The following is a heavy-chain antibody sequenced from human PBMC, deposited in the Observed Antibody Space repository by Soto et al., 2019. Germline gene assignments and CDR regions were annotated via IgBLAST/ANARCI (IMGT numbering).Heavy chain of an antibody. D-gene: IGHD6-13*01. J-gene: IGHJ4*02. Sequence: QVQLVQSGAEVKKPGASVKVSCKASGYTFTNYAFSWVRQAPGQGLEWMGWISAYNGNTNYPQKLQGRVTMTTDTSTSTAYMELRSLRSDDTVVYYCARDIAAAGPFDCWGQGTLVTVSS. V-gene: IGHV1-18*01. CDR3: ARDIAAAGPFDC. CDR2: ISAYNGNT. CDR1: GYTFTNYA.